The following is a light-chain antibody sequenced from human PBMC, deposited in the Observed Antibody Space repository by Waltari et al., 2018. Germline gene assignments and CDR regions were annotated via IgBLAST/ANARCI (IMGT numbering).Light chain of an antibody. V-gene: IGKV4-1*01. CDR3: QQYYSTPVT. J-gene: IGKJ5*01. CDR1: QSLLYSSNNKNY. Sequence: DIVMTQSPDSLAVSLGERATTNCKSSQSLLYSSNNKNYLAWYQQKPGQPPKLLIYWASTRESGVPDRFSGSGSGTDFTLTISSLQAEDVAVYYCQQYYSTPVTFGQGTRLEIK. CDR2: WAS.